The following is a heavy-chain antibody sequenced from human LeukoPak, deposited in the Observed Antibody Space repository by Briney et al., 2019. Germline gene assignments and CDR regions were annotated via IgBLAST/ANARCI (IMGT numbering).Heavy chain of an antibody. V-gene: IGHV3-7*01. J-gene: IGHJ6*02. CDR2: IKQDGSEK. CDR1: GFIFSNYA. CDR3: ARKDIVVVVAATDLGRYYGMDV. D-gene: IGHD2-15*01. Sequence: GGSLRLSCAASGFIFSNYAMHWVRQPPGKGLEWVANIKQDGSEKYYVDSVKGRFTISRDNAKNSLYLQMNSLRAEDTAVYYCARKDIVVVVAATDLGRYYGMDVWGQGTTVTVSS.